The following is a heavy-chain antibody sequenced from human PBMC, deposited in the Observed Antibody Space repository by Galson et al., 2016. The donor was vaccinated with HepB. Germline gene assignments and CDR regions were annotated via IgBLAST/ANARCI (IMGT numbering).Heavy chain of an antibody. V-gene: IGHV3-23*01. J-gene: IGHJ6*02. CDR3: AISPPCNSRCLYYYYYGMDV. CDR1: GFTFSSYA. CDR2: ISGSGGTT. D-gene: IGHD2/OR15-2a*01. Sequence: SLRLSCAASGFTFSSYAMSWVRQAPGKGLEWVSSISGSGGTTDYPDSVKGRFTISRDNSKNTLYLQMNSLRAEDTAGYYCAISPPCNSRCLYYYYYGMDVWGQGTTVTVSS.